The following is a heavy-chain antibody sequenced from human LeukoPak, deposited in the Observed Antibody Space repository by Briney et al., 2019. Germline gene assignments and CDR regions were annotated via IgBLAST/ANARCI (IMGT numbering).Heavy chain of an antibody. CDR1: GFTFSNYW. Sequence: RGSLRLSCTASGFTFSNYWMNWVRQAPGKGLQWVANIKQDGSENNYVDSVRGRFTISRDNAKNSLYLQMNSLRDEDTAIYYCASTQTLDYWGQGILVTVSS. V-gene: IGHV3-7*01. J-gene: IGHJ4*02. CDR3: ASTQTLDY. CDR2: IKQDGSEN. D-gene: IGHD4-23*01.